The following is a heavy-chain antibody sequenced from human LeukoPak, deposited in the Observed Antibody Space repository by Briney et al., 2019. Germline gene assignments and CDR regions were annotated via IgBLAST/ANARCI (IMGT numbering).Heavy chain of an antibody. CDR2: ISSNGGST. Sequence: GGSLRLSCAASGFTFSNYAMHWVRQAPGKGLEYVSAISSNGGSTYYANSVKGRFTISRDNSKNTLYLQMNSLRAEDTAVYYCARPRDSGSYGGYYYGMDVWGQGTTVTVSS. CDR1: GFTFSNYA. D-gene: IGHD1-26*01. J-gene: IGHJ6*02. V-gene: IGHV3-64*01. CDR3: ARPRDSGSYGGYYYGMDV.